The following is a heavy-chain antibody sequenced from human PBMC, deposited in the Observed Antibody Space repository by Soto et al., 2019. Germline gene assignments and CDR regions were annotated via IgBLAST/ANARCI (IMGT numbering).Heavy chain of an antibody. CDR3: ARLRGYPWSPDY. CDR1: GFTFRSQA. J-gene: IGHJ4*02. Sequence: GGSLRLSCAASGFTFRSQAMSWVRQAPGKGLEWVSAISNNGGSTYYADSVKGRFTISRDNSKNTLYLQMNSLRADDTAIYYCARLRGYPWSPDYWGQGTLVTVSS. CDR2: ISNNGGST. D-gene: IGHD1-1*01. V-gene: IGHV3-23*01.